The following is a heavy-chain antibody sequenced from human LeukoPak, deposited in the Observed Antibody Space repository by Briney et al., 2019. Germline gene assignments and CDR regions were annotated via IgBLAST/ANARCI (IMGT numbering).Heavy chain of an antibody. D-gene: IGHD1-26*01. J-gene: IGHJ4*02. CDR2: INHSGST. CDR1: GGSFSGYY. V-gene: IGHV4-34*01. Sequence: SETLSLTCAVYGGSFSGYYWSWIRQLPGKGLEWIGEINHSGSTNYNPSLKSRVTISVDTSKNQFSLKLSSVTAADTAVYYCARVVGAEGYWGQGTLVTVSS. CDR3: ARVVGAEGY.